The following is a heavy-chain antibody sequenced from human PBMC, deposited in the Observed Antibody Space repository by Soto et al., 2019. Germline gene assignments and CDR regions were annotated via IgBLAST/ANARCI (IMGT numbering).Heavy chain of an antibody. CDR1: GGAISRYGYY. J-gene: IGHJ3*02. Sequence: LSLTCTVSGGAISRYGYYWRWFRQHPGKGLEWIGYIYYSGSTYYNPSLKSRVTISVDTSKNQFSLKLSSVTAADTAVYYCARDKGPAGNDAXDIXGQXTMVT. CDR2: IYYSGST. V-gene: IGHV4-31*03. CDR3: ARDKGPAGNDAXDI.